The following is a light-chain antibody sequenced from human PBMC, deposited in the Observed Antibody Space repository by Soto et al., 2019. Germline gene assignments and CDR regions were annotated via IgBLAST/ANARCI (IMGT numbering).Light chain of an antibody. Sequence: ALTQPASVSGSPGQSITISCTGTSSDVGGYNYVAWYQQHPGKVPRLMIYEVTNRPSGVSNRFSGSKSGSTASLTISGLQAEDEADYYCISYTSSSTSYVFGTGTKLTVL. J-gene: IGLJ1*01. CDR1: SSDVGGYNY. CDR2: EVT. CDR3: ISYTSSSTSYV. V-gene: IGLV2-14*01.